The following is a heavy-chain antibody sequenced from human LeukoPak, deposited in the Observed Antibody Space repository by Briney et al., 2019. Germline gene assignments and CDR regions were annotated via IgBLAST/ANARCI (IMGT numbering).Heavy chain of an antibody. V-gene: IGHV3-21*01. D-gene: IGHD3-22*01. J-gene: IGHJ4*02. Sequence: PGGSLRLSRAASGFTFSSYSMNWVRQAPGEGLEWVSSISSSSSYIYHADSVKGRFTISRDNAKNSLYLQMNSLRAEDTAVYYCARDPTPTYYYDSSGYRDNDYWGQGTLVTVSS. CDR3: ARDPTPTYYYDSSGYRDNDY. CDR1: GFTFSSYS. CDR2: ISSSSSYI.